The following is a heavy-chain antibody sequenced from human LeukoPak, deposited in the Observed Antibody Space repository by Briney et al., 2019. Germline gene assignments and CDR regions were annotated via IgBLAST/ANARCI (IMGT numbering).Heavy chain of an antibody. CDR2: INPNSGGT. V-gene: IGHV1-2*02. CDR3: ARDLLGSTSFDY. Sequence: GASVKVSCKASGYTFTGYYMHWVRQAPGQGLEWMGWINPNSGGTNYAQKFQGRVTMTRDTSISTAYMELSRLRSGDTAVYYCARDLLGSTSFDYWGQGTLVTVSS. D-gene: IGHD2-2*01. J-gene: IGHJ4*02. CDR1: GYTFTGYY.